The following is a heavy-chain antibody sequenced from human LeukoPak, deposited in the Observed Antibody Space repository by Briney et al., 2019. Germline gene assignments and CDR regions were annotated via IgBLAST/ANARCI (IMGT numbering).Heavy chain of an antibody. J-gene: IGHJ6*02. Sequence: PSETLSLTCTVSGGSISSSSYYWGWIRQPPGKGLEWIGSIYYSGSTYYNPSLKSRVTTSVDTSKNQFSLKLSSVTAADTAVYYCARLSVVVPAAPRGYYYYYGMDVWGQGTTVTVSS. CDR3: ARLSVVVPAAPRGYYYYYGMDV. V-gene: IGHV4-39*01. CDR2: IYYSGST. CDR1: GGSISSSSYY. D-gene: IGHD2-2*01.